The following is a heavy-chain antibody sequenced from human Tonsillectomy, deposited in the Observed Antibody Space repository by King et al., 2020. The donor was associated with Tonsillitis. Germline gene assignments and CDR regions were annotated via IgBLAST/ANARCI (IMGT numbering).Heavy chain of an antibody. CDR1: GGTFSSYA. Sequence: QLVQSGAEVKKPGSSVKVSCKASGGTFSSYAISWVRQAPGQGLGWMGGIIPIFGTANYAQKFQGRVTITADESTSTAYMELSSLRSEDTAVYYCATRTSGSYYVGGAFDIWGQGTMVTVSS. J-gene: IGHJ3*02. CDR2: IIPIFGTA. V-gene: IGHV1-69*12. D-gene: IGHD1-26*01. CDR3: ATRTSGSYYVGGAFDI.